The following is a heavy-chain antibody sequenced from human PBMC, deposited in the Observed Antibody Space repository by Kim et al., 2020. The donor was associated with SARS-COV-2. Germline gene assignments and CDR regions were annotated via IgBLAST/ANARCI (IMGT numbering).Heavy chain of an antibody. CDR3: AILGWELLPWGY. CDR2: IYYSGST. J-gene: IGHJ4*02. D-gene: IGHD1-26*01. V-gene: IGHV4-39*01. Sequence: SETLSLTCTVSGGSISSSSYYWGWIRQPPGKGLEWIGSIYYSGSTHYNPSLKSRVTISVDTSKNQFSLKLSSVTAADTAVYYCAILGWELLPWGYWGQGTLVTVSS. CDR1: GGSISSSSYY.